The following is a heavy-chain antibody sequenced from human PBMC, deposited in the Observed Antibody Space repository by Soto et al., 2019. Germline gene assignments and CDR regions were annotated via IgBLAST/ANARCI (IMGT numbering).Heavy chain of an antibody. D-gene: IGHD3-3*01. CDR3: ARQPYDFWSGYYYFDY. CDR1: GGSISSYY. V-gene: IGHV4-59*08. J-gene: IGHJ4*02. Sequence: SETLSLTCTVSGGSISSYYWSWIRQPPGKGLEWIGYIYYSGSTNYNPSLKSRVTISVDTSKNQFSLKLSSVTAADTAVYYCARQPYDFWSGYYYFDYWGQGTLVTVSS. CDR2: IYYSGST.